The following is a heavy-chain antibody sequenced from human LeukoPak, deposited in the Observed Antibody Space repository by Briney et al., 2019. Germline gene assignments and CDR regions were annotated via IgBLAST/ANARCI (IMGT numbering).Heavy chain of an antibody. Sequence: SETLSLTCSVSGYSISSAYYWGWIRQPPGKGLEWIGTMYHSGSTNYNPSLKSRVTISVDTSKNQFSLRLRSVTAADTAVYYCARHQTKSAALLWFGGLDHWGQGNLVTVPS. CDR1: GYSISSAYY. D-gene: IGHD3-10*01. J-gene: IGHJ4*02. CDR2: MYHSGST. V-gene: IGHV4-38-2*02. CDR3: ARHQTKSAALLWFGGLDH.